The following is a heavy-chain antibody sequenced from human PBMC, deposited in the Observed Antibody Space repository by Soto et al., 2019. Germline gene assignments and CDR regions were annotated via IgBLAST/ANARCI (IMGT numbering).Heavy chain of an antibody. V-gene: IGHV4-39*01. D-gene: IGHD2-15*01. CDR3: AAIVVGATRHSDVDH. CDR1: GAPISSNDYF. CDR2: MHASGGT. J-gene: IGHJ4*02. Sequence: SETLSLTCSVSGAPISSNDYFWAWIRQPPGRGLEFIASMHASGGTYHASSLKSRATMSLDTSKDQFSLKLQSVTAADTGTYYCAAIVVGATRHSDVDHWGQGTLVTVSS.